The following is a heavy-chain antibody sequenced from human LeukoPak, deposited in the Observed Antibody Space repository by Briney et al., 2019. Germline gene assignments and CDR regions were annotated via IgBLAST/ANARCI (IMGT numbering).Heavy chain of an antibody. CDR3: TRAHRFTSAYDRPINAFDI. CDR1: GGSISSVNL. V-gene: IGHV4-4*02. D-gene: IGHD5-12*01. Sequence: SETLSLTCAVSGGSISSVNLWSWVRQPPGKGLEWVGEMYLSGTTTYNPSLRGRVTISIDKSKNQLSLKLSSVTAADTAVYYCTRAHRFTSAYDRPINAFDIWGQGTMVTVSS. J-gene: IGHJ3*02. CDR2: MYLSGTT.